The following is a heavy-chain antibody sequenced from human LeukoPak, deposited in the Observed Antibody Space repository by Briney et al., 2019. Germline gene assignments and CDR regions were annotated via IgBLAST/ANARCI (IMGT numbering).Heavy chain of an antibody. D-gene: IGHD2-2*01. CDR2: ISCSGGST. CDR1: GFTFSSYA. V-gene: IGHV3-23*01. J-gene: IGHJ4*02. Sequence: PGGSLRLSCAASGFTFSSYAMSWVRQAPGKGLEWVSAISCSGGSTYYADSVKGRFTISRDNSKNTLYLQMNSLRAEDTAVYYCAKSIEGAYCSSTSCYYFGDWGQGTLVTVSS. CDR3: AKSIEGAYCSSTSCYYFGD.